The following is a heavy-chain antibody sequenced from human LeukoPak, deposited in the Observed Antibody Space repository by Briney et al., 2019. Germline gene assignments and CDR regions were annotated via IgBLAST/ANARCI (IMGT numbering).Heavy chain of an antibody. J-gene: IGHJ4*02. CDR1: GGSISSYY. CDR2: IYYSGST. Sequence: KPSETLSLTCTVSGGSISSYYWSWIRQPPGKGLEWIGYIYYSGSTNYNPSLKSRVTISVDTSKNQFSLKLSSVIAADTAVYYCARGLPVAGFTDYWGQGTLVTVSS. D-gene: IGHD6-19*01. V-gene: IGHV4-59*01. CDR3: ARGLPVAGFTDY.